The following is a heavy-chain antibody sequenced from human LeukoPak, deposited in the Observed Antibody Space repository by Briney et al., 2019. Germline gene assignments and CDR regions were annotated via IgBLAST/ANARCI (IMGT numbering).Heavy chain of an antibody. CDR1: VGSISSYS. CDR2: MYYSGST. D-gene: IGHD2-8*01. V-gene: IGHV4-59*01. CDR3: ARTARMTAFDI. J-gene: IGHJ3*02. Sequence: NASETLSLTCTVSVGSISSYSWSWIRQPPGQGLEWIGFMYYSGSTNYNPSLTSRVTISTDTSKNQFSLRLSSVTAADTAVYYCARTARMTAFDIWGQGTMVTVSS.